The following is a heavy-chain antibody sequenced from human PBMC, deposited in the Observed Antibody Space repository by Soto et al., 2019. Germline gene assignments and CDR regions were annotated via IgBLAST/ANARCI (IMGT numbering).Heavy chain of an antibody. Sequence: SETLSLTCAVYGGSFSGYYWSWIRQPPGKGLEWIGEINHSGSTNYNPSLKSRVTISVDTSKNQFSLKLSSVTAADTAVYYCARASYSSGWYWSYFDYWGQGTLVTVSS. V-gene: IGHV4-34*01. D-gene: IGHD6-19*01. CDR3: ARASYSSGWYWSYFDY. CDR2: INHSGST. CDR1: GGSFSGYY. J-gene: IGHJ4*02.